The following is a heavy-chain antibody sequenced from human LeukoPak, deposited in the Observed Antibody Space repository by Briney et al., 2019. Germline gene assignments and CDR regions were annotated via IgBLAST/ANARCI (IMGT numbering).Heavy chain of an antibody. CDR1: GGSISSSSYY. CDR3: ARIYYDSSGTNFDY. V-gene: IGHV4-39*01. CDR2: IYYSGST. J-gene: IGHJ4*02. D-gene: IGHD3-22*01. Sequence: SETLSLTCTVSGGSISSSSYYWGWIRQPPGKGLEWIGSIYYSGSTYYNPSLKSRVTISVDTSKNQFSLRLSSVTAADTAVYYCARIYYDSSGTNFDYWGRGTLVTVSS.